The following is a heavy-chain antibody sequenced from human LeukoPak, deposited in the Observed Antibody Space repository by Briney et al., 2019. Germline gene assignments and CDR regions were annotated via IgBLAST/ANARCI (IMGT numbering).Heavy chain of an antibody. CDR2: LDPEDGET. J-gene: IGHJ3*02. Sequence: ASVKVSCKVSGYTLTELSMHWVRQAPGKGLEWMGGLDPEDGETIYAQKFQGRVTMTEDTSTDTAYMELSSLRSEDTAVYYCATQRITMIVVGTENAFDIWGRGTMVTVSS. CDR1: GYTLTELS. D-gene: IGHD3-22*01. CDR3: ATQRITMIVVGTENAFDI. V-gene: IGHV1-24*01.